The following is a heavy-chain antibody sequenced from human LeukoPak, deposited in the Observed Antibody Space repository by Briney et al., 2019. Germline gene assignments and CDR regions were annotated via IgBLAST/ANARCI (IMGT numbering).Heavy chain of an antibody. CDR2: IYSGGST. CDR1: GFTVSSNY. Sequence: GGSLRLSCAASGFTVSSNYMSWVRQAPGKGLEWFPVIYSGGSTYYADSVKGRFTISRDNSKNTLYLQMNSLRAEDTAVYYCASTNGYRFDYWGQGTLVTVSS. D-gene: IGHD1-1*01. V-gene: IGHV3-53*01. CDR3: ASTNGYRFDY. J-gene: IGHJ4*02.